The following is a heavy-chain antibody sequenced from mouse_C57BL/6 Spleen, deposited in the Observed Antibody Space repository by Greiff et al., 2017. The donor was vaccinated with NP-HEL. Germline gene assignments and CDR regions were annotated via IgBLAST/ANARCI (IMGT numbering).Heavy chain of an antibody. CDR3: ARSYYGSSYGYYFDY. Sequence: EVQLVESGGGLVKPGGSLKLSCAASGFTFSSYAMSWVRQTPEKRLEWVATISDGGSYTYYPDNVKGRFTISRDNAKNNLYLQMSHLKSEDTAMYYCARSYYGSSYGYYFDYWGQGTTLTVSS. J-gene: IGHJ2*01. CDR2: ISDGGSYT. D-gene: IGHD1-1*01. V-gene: IGHV5-4*01. CDR1: GFTFSSYA.